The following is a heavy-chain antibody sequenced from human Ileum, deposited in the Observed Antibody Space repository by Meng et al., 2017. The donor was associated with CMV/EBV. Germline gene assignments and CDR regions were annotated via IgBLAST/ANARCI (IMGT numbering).Heavy chain of an antibody. CDR1: GDSIKISPHL. J-gene: IGHJ4*02. CDR2: INYSGRN. D-gene: IGHD4-11*01. V-gene: IGHV4-39*02. Sequence: ESEARVVPTSDTFTLTGTASGDSIKISPHLCPWIGQQRVQGLKSHATINYSGRNYYNPSPRTRVTSSVDTYKNQFWLKLSYVAVEDTAMYYCVRDMTKRWFYYWGQGILVTVSS. CDR3: VRDMTKRWFYY.